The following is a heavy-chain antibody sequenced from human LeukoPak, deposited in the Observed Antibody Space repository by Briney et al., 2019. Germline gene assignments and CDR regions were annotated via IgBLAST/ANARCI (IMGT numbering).Heavy chain of an antibody. CDR2: IYYSGST. CDR3: ARLRPMADY. D-gene: IGHD2-8*01. J-gene: IGHJ4*02. CDR1: GGSISSYY. Sequence: SETLSLTCTVSGGSISSYYWSWIRQPPGKGLEWIGSIYYSGSTYYNPSLKSRVTISVDTSKNQFSLKLNSVTAADTAVYYCARLRPMADYWGQGTLVTVSS. V-gene: IGHV4-39*01.